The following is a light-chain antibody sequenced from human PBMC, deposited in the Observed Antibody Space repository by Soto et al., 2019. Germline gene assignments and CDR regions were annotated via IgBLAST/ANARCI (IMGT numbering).Light chain of an antibody. J-gene: IGKJ5*01. Sequence: DIQLTQSPSFLSASIGDGITITCRASQGINNYLAWYQQKPGKAPKLLIHTASTLQRGVPSRFSGSGAGTEFTLTISSLQPEDFATYYCQQRNSYPITFGQGTRLEIK. V-gene: IGKV1-9*01. CDR1: QGINNY. CDR3: QQRNSYPIT. CDR2: TAS.